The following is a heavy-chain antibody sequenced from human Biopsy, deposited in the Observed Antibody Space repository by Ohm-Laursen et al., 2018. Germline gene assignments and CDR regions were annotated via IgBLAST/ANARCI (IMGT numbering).Heavy chain of an antibody. CDR2: INHSGRT. CDR3: VRGVDYYDPYHYYALDV. D-gene: IGHD3-22*01. CDR1: GESFNGYY. Sequence: TLSLTCAVYGESFNGYYWSWIRQTPGKGLEWIGEINHSGRTNSNPSLKSRVTISVDTSKNQFSLKVRSVTAADTAVYYCVRGVDYYDPYHYYALDVWGQGTTVTVSS. V-gene: IGHV4-34*01. J-gene: IGHJ6*02.